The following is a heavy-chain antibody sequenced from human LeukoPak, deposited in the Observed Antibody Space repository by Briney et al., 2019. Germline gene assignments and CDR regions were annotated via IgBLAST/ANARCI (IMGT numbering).Heavy chain of an antibody. J-gene: IGHJ6*03. Sequence: PSETLSLTCAVYGGSFSGYYWSSIRQPPGKGLEWIGEINHSGSTNYNPSLKSRVTISVDTSKNQFSRKLSSVTAADTAMYYCARDRIAGYAYYYYMDVWGKGTTVTVSS. CDR1: GGSFSGYY. CDR2: INHSGST. D-gene: IGHD3-16*01. V-gene: IGHV4-34*01. CDR3: ARDRIAGYAYYYYMDV.